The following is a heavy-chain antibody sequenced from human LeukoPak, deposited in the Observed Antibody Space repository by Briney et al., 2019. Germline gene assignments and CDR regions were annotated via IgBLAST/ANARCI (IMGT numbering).Heavy chain of an antibody. CDR2: ISGSGGST. D-gene: IGHD3-22*01. CDR1: GFTFSSYA. Sequence: GGSLRLSCAASGFTFSSYAMSWVRQAPGKGLEWVSAISGSGGSTYYADSVKGRFTISRDNSKNTLYLQMNSLRAEETAVYYCAKDASRITMTLGAFDIWGQGTMVTVSS. V-gene: IGHV3-23*01. CDR3: AKDASRITMTLGAFDI. J-gene: IGHJ3*02.